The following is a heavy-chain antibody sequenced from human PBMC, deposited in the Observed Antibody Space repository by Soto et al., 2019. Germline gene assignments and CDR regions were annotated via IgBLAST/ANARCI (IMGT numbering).Heavy chain of an antibody. D-gene: IGHD2-15*01. CDR3: ARRQYSNDAFDI. CDR2: LTGSSSPI. J-gene: IGHJ3*02. V-gene: IGHV3-48*01. Sequence: GGSLRLSCAASGFTFSDYSMNWVRQAPGKGLEWVSYLTGSSSPIYYADSVRGRFTISRDNAKNSLYLQMNSKRVEETAVYFCARRQYSNDAFDIWGQGTLVTVSS. CDR1: GFTFSDYS.